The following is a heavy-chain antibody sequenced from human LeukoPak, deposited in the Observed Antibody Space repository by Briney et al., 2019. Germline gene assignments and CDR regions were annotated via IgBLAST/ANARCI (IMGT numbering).Heavy chain of an antibody. CDR1: GYSFTSYW. J-gene: IGHJ3*02. D-gene: IGHD3-9*01. Sequence: GESLKISCKGSGYSFTSYWIGWVRQMPGKGLEWMGIIYPGDSDTRYSPSFQGQVTISADKSISTAYLQWSSLKASDTAMYYCARHRLTLRYFDWSTSHAFDIWGQGTMVTVSS. V-gene: IGHV5-51*01. CDR3: ARHRLTLRYFDWSTSHAFDI. CDR2: IYPGDSDT.